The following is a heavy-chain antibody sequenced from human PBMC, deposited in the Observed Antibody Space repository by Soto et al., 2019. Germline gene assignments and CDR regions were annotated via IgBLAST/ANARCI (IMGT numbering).Heavy chain of an antibody. J-gene: IGHJ6*03. CDR3: ARVLGSGYYYYYYMDV. D-gene: IGHD3-3*01. CDR2: IYHSGST. Sequence: SETLSLTCAVSSGSISSSNWWSWVRQPPGKGLEWIGEIYHSGSTNYNPSLKSRVTISVDKSKNQFSLKLSSVTAADTAVYYCARVLGSGYYYYYYMDVWGKGTTVTVSS. V-gene: IGHV4-4*02. CDR1: SGSISSSNW.